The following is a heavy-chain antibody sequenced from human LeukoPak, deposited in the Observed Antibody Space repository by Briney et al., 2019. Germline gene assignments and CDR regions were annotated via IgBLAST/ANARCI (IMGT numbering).Heavy chain of an antibody. J-gene: IGHJ6*03. CDR1: GGTFSSYA. CDR3: ARDERITIFGVVTPGYYYYMDV. V-gene: IGHV1-69*13. D-gene: IGHD3-3*01. CDR2: TIPMFGTA. Sequence: ASVKVSCKASGGTFSSYAISWVRQAPGQGLDWMGGTIPMFGTANYAQKFQGRVTITADESTSAAYMELSSLRSEDTAVYYCARDERITIFGVVTPGYYYYMDVWGKGTTVTVSS.